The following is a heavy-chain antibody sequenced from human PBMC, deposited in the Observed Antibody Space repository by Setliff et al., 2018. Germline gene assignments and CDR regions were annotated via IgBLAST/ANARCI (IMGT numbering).Heavy chain of an antibody. CDR2: IWPGDSGT. V-gene: IGHV5-51*01. CDR1: GFRFTSHW. CDR3: ARRADGYNDFFDS. Sequence: LGESLKISCQGSGFRFTSHWIGWVRQMPGKGLEWMGLIWPGDSGTKYSPSFQGRVTISADKSINTAYLEWSSLQASDTAMYYCARRADGYNDFFDSWGQGTLVTVSS. D-gene: IGHD6-25*01. J-gene: IGHJ4*02.